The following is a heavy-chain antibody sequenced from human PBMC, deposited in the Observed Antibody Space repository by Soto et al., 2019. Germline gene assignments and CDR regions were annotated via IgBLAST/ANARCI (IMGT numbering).Heavy chain of an antibody. J-gene: IGHJ4*02. V-gene: IGHV3-23*01. CDR3: AKDKDGTTSFDD. Sequence: GGSLRLSCAASGFTIRKYAMSWVRQAPGKGLEWVSAISERGDNTHYADSVKGRFTISRDTSKNTLYLQMNTLRAEDTAVYYCAKDKDGTTSFDDWGQRTLVTVSS. D-gene: IGHD1-1*01. CDR1: GFTIRKYA. CDR2: ISERGDNT.